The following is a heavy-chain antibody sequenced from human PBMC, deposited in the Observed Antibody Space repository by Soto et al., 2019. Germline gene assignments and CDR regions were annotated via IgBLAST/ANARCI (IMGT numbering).Heavy chain of an antibody. CDR3: VREDWHRFDS. Sequence: EVQLVESGGRLVQPGGSLRLSCAASGFMFSAYWMSWVRQDPGKGLEWVATISGGASDKFYVDSVKGRFTISRDDSKNTLYLQMNSLRDEDTDLYYCVREDWHRFDSWGQGTLVTVSS. J-gene: IGHJ4*02. CDR1: GFMFSAYW. V-gene: IGHV3-7*01. D-gene: IGHD2-21*01. CDR2: ISGGASDK.